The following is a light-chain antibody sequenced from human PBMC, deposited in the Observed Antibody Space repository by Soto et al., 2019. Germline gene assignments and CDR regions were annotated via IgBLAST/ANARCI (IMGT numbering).Light chain of an antibody. CDR1: ERIYSAY. Sequence: VLPQYTGTLSFSRGERSTLSCRASERIYSAYLGWYQQKPGQAPRLLIYGTSSRATGIPDRFSGSGSGTDFTLTISRLEPEDFAVYYCQQYGNSPITFGQGTLLEIK. CDR3: QQYGNSPIT. J-gene: IGKJ5*01. CDR2: GTS. V-gene: IGKV3-20*01.